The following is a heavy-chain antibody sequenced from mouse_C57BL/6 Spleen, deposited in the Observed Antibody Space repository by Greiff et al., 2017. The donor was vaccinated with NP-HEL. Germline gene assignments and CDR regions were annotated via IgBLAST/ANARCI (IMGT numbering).Heavy chain of an antibody. V-gene: IGHV1-81*01. D-gene: IGHD1-1*01. Sequence: VQLQQSGAELARPGASVKLSCKASGYTFTSYGISWVKQRTGQGLEWIGEIYPRSGNTYYNEKFKGKATMTADKSSTTSYMELRSLTSEDSAVYFFSYFYGSSYDYWGPGTTLTVSS. CDR2: IYPRSGNT. CDR1: GYTFTSYG. CDR3: SYFYGSSYDY. J-gene: IGHJ2*01.